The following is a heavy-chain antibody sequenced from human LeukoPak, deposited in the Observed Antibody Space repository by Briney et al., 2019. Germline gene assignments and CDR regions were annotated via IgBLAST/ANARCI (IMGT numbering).Heavy chain of an antibody. D-gene: IGHD1-14*01. CDR3: AKAQAVVSPELHDAFYV. Sequence: GGSLRLSCAASGFIFDDYAMHWVRQAPAKGLEWVSDITWNSDNIGYTDSVKGRFTIPRDNAKNSLYLQMNSLRPEDMALYYWAKAQAVVSPELHDAFYVWGQGTVVTVSS. V-gene: IGHV3-9*03. CDR1: GFIFDDYA. J-gene: IGHJ3*01. CDR2: ITWNSDNI.